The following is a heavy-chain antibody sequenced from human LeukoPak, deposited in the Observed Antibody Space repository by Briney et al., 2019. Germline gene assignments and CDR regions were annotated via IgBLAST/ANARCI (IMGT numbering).Heavy chain of an antibody. Sequence: GGSLRLSCAASGFTFSSYAMSWVRQAPGKGLEWVSSISGSGGSTHYADSVKGRFTISRDNSKNTLYLQMNSLRAEDTAVHYCAKAIVVVPDAIDYWGQGTLVTVSS. J-gene: IGHJ4*02. CDR3: AKAIVVVPDAIDY. D-gene: IGHD2-2*01. V-gene: IGHV3-23*01. CDR1: GFTFSSYA. CDR2: ISGSGGST.